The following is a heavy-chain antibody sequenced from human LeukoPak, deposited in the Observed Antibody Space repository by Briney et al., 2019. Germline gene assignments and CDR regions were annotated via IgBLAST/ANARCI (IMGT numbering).Heavy chain of an antibody. CDR2: IYYSGST. D-gene: IGHD1-26*01. V-gene: IGHV4-39*01. J-gene: IGHJ5*02. CDR3: AKSRPGGSYRRNWFDP. CDR1: GGSISSWSYY. Sequence: PAETLSLTRSVSGGSISSWSYYGRWIRQPPGKGLEWIGSIYYSGSTYYTPSLKSLVTTSVDTTKHQFPLKLTAATAADTALYCCAKSRPGGSYRRNWFDPWGQGTLVTVSS.